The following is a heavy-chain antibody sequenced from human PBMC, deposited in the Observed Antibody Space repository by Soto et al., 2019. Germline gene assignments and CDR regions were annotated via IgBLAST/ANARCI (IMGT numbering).Heavy chain of an antibody. V-gene: IGHV3-23*01. CDR3: AKVPFLEWLSGGALEY. CDR2: ISGSGGST. J-gene: IGHJ4*02. CDR1: GFTFSSYA. D-gene: IGHD3-3*01. Sequence: EVQLLESGGGLVQPGGSLRLSCAASGFTFSSYAMSWVRQAPGKGLEWVSAISGSGGSTYYADSVKGRFTISRDNSKNTLYLQMNSLRAEDTAVYYCAKVPFLEWLSGGALEYWGQGTLVTVSS.